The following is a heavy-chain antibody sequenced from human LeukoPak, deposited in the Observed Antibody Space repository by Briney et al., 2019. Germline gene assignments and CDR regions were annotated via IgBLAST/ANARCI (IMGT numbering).Heavy chain of an antibody. Sequence: GGSLRLSCAASGFTFSSYSMNWVRQAPGKGLEWVSSISSSSSYIYYADSVKGRFTISTDNAKNSLYLQMNSLRAEDTAVYYCARVFCGGDCSDAFDIWGQGTMVTVSS. CDR3: ARVFCGGDCSDAFDI. V-gene: IGHV3-21*01. CDR1: GFTFSSYS. D-gene: IGHD2-21*02. CDR2: ISSSSSYI. J-gene: IGHJ3*02.